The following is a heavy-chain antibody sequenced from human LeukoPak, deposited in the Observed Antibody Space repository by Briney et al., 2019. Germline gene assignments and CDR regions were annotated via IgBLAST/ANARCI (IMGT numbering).Heavy chain of an antibody. J-gene: IGHJ6*02. CDR2: VYPGDSDT. CDR1: GYSFTSYW. V-gene: IGHV5-51*01. Sequence: GESQKISYKGSGYSFTSYWIGWVRQLHGKGLEWMGIVYPGDSDTRYSPSFQGQVIISADKSISTAYLQWSSLKASDTAMYYCAILRDTGYYHYGMDVWGQGTTVIVS. CDR3: AILRDTGYYHYGMDV.